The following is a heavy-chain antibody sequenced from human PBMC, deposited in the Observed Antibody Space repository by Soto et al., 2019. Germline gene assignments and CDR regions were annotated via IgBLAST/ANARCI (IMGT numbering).Heavy chain of an antibody. V-gene: IGHV2-5*02. CDR2: IYWDDDK. J-gene: IGHJ6*03. CDR1: GFSLSTSGVG. D-gene: IGHD3-10*01. CDR3: AHSAETSALRFGELIRSHYYMDV. Sequence: QITLKESGPTLVNPTQTLTLTCTFSGFSLSTSGVGVGWIRQPPGKALEWLALIYWDDDKRYSPSLKSRLTITKDTSKNQVVLTMTNMDPVDTATYYCAHSAETSALRFGELIRSHYYMDVWGKGTTVTVSS.